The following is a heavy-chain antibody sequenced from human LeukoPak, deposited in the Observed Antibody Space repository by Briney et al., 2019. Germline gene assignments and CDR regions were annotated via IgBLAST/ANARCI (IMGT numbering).Heavy chain of an antibody. D-gene: IGHD3-9*01. J-gene: IGHJ4*02. CDR2: ISSSSSTI. CDR1: GFTFSSYS. CDR3: XXXXXXIXTAEVGYFDY. V-gene: IGHV3-48*01. Sequence: GGSLRLSCAASGFTFSSYSMNWVRQAPGKGLEWVSYISSSSSTIYYADSVKGRFTISRDNSKNTLYLQMNSLRAEDTAVYYXXXXXXXIXTAEVGYFDYWGQGTLVTVSS.